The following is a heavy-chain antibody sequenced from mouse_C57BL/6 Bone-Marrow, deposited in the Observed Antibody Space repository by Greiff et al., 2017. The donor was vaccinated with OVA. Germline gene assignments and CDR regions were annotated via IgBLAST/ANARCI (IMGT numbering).Heavy chain of an antibody. D-gene: IGHD1-1*01. V-gene: IGHV1-52*01. CDR1: GYTFTSYR. Sequence: QVQLQQSGAELVRPGSSVKLSCKASGYTFTSYRLHWVKQRPIQGLEWIGNIDPSDSETHYNQKFKDKATLTVDKSSSTAYMQLSSLTSEDSAVYYCATVVATDWYFDVWGTGTTVTVSS. J-gene: IGHJ1*03. CDR2: IDPSDSET. CDR3: ATVVATDWYFDV.